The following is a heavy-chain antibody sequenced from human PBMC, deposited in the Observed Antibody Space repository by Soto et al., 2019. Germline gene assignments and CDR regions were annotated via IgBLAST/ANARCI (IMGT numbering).Heavy chain of an antibody. V-gene: IGHV4-59*01. Sequence: SETLYLSCTFSCLSITTYYWSWIRQPPGKGLEWIAYIYYSGSTNYTPSLKSRVTISVDTSKIQFSLKLSSVIAADTAVYYCARDHVVAATRGTFNPENWFDPWGQGTLVTVSS. J-gene: IGHJ5*02. D-gene: IGHD2-15*01. CDR2: IYYSGST. CDR3: ARDHVVAATRGTFNPENWFDP. CDR1: CLSITTYY.